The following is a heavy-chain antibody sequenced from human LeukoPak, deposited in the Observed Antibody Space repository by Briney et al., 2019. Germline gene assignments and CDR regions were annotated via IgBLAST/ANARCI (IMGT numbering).Heavy chain of an antibody. CDR3: AKGSRAQGYYFDF. Sequence: GGSLRLSCAASGFTFSSYAMSWVRQAPGKGLEWVSTISGGGGSTYYADSVKGRFTISRDNSKNTLYLQMNSLRAEDTAAYYCAKGSRAQGYYFDFWGQGTLVTVSS. CDR2: ISGGGGST. CDR1: GFTFSSYA. V-gene: IGHV3-23*01. D-gene: IGHD3-10*01. J-gene: IGHJ4*02.